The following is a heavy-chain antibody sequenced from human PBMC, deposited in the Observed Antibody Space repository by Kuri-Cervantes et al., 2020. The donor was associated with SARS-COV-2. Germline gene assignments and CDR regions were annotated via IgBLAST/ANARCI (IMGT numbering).Heavy chain of an antibody. V-gene: IGHV3-74*01. CDR2: INSDGSST. D-gene: IGHD3-10*01. CDR1: GFTFDDYA. J-gene: IGHJ6*02. CDR3: ARYYSFYGSGSYYSYYYNYGMDV. Sequence: GESLKISCAASGFTFDDYAMHWVRQAPGKGLVWVSRINSDGSSTSYADSVKGRFTISRDNAKNTLYLQMNSLRAEDTAVYYCARYYSFYGSGSYYSYYYNYGMDVWAQGTTVTVSS.